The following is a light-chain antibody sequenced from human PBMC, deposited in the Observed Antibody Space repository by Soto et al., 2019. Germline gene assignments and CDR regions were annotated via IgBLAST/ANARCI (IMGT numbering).Light chain of an antibody. J-gene: IGKJ4*01. CDR2: DAS. CDR1: QDISNY. V-gene: IGKV1-33*01. Sequence: DIQMPQSPSSLSASVGDRVTSTCKASQDISNYLNWYQQKPGKAPKILIYDASNLETGVPSRLSGSGSGTYFTFTITSLQPDDSATYYYQQHDNRPITFGGWTKVDIK. CDR3: QQHDNRPIT.